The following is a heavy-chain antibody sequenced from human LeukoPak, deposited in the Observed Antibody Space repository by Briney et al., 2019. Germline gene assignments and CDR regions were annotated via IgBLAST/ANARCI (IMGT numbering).Heavy chain of an antibody. D-gene: IGHD2-15*01. CDR3: ARHLLSTHYFDS. CDR2: IYYSGST. V-gene: IGHV4-59*08. Sequence: SETLSLTCTVSRGSISPYYWSWLRQPPGMGLEGIGFIYYSGSTSYNPSLKRRVTMSLDTSKNQFSLKLNSVTATATAVYYCARHLLSTHYFDSWGQGTLVTVSS. CDR1: RGSISPYY. J-gene: IGHJ4*02.